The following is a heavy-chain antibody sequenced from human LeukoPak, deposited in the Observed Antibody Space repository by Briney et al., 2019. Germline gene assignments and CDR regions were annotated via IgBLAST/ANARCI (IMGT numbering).Heavy chain of an antibody. CDR2: INWNGGST. J-gene: IGHJ4*02. CDR3: ARRDSSGSCPDY. CDR1: GFTFDDYG. V-gene: IGHV3-20*04. D-gene: IGHD3-22*01. Sequence: GGSLRLSCAASGFTFDDYGMSWVRQAPGKGLEWVSGINWNGGSTGYADSVKGRFTISRDNAKNSLFLHMSSLRAADTALYYCARRDSSGSCPDYWGQGTLVTVSS.